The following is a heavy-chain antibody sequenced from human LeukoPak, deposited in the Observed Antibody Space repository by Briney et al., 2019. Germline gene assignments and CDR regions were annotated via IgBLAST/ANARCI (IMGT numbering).Heavy chain of an antibody. J-gene: IGHJ6*04. CDR2: INHSGST. CDR3: ARDWGLWFGELWNYYYYGMDV. CDR1: GGSFSGYY. V-gene: IGHV4-34*01. Sequence: SETLSLTCAVYGGSFSGYYWSWIRQPPGKGLEWIGEINHSGSTNYNPSLKSRVTISVDTSKNQFSLKLSSVTAADTAVYYCARDWGLWFGELWNYYYYGMDVWGKGTTVTVSS. D-gene: IGHD3-10*01.